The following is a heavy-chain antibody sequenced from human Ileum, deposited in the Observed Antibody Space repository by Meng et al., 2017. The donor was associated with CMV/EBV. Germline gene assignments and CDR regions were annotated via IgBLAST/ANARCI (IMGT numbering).Heavy chain of an antibody. CDR1: TFSRYW. D-gene: IGHD2-15*01. CDR3: ARDRGYCSGGSCYLNWFDP. J-gene: IGHJ5*02. CDR2: IHTDGTST. V-gene: IGHV3-74*01. Sequence: TFSRYWMHWVRQPPGKGLVWVSHIHTDGTSTSYADAVKGRFTISRDNAKNTLYLQMNSLRAEDTAVYYCARDRGYCSGGSCYLNWFDPWGQGTLVTVSS.